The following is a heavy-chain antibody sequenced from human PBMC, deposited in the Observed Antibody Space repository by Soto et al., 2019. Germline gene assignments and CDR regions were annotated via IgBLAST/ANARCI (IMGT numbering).Heavy chain of an antibody. CDR3: ARHAYERDSSGSHHDPSIDY. V-gene: IGHV5-51*01. D-gene: IGHD3-22*01. CDR1: GYSFTSYW. Sequence: PGESLKISCKGSGYSFTSYWIGWVRQMPGKGLEWMGIIYPGDSDTRYSPSFQGQVTISADKSISTAYLQWSSLKASDTAMYYCARHAYERDSSGSHHDPSIDYWGQGTLVTVSS. J-gene: IGHJ4*02. CDR2: IYPGDSDT.